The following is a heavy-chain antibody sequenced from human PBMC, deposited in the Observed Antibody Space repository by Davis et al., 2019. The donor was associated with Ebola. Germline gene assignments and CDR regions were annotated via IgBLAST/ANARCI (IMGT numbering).Heavy chain of an antibody. V-gene: IGHV1-18*01. D-gene: IGHD1-14*01. CDR1: GCTFSSYT. J-gene: IGHJ4*02. CDR3: ARDRITPPFDY. Sequence: AASVKVSCKASGCTFSSYTISWVRQAPGQGLEWMGWISAYNGNTNYAQKLQGRVTMTTDTSTSTAYMELRSLRSDDTAVYYCARDRITPPFDYWGQGTQVTVSS. CDR2: ISAYNGNT.